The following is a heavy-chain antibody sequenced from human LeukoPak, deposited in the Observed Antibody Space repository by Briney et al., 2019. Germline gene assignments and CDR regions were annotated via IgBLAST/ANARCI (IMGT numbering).Heavy chain of an antibody. V-gene: IGHV3-23*01. J-gene: IGHJ4*02. CDR1: GFTFSSYA. CDR3: AKLPDSGSYYYFDY. Sequence: GGSLRLSCAASGFTFSSYAMGWVRQAPGKGLEWVSDISSSVGSTYYADSVKGRFTIYRDNSKNTLYLQMNNLRAEDTAVYYCAKLPDSGSYYYFDYWGQGTLVTVSS. CDR2: ISSSVGST. D-gene: IGHD1-26*01.